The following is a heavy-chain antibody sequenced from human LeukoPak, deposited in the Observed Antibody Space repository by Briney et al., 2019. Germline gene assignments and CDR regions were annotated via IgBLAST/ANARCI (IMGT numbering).Heavy chain of an antibody. CDR2: IYYSGST. J-gene: IGHJ4*02. CDR3: ARGSGWYESDY. V-gene: IGHV4-59*01. D-gene: IGHD6-19*01. Sequence: SETLSLTCTVSGGSISSYYWGWIRQPPGKGLEWIGYIYYSGSTNYNPSLKSRVTISVDTSNNQHSLKLSSVTAADTAVYYCARGSGWYESDYWGQGTLVTVSS. CDR1: GGSISSYY.